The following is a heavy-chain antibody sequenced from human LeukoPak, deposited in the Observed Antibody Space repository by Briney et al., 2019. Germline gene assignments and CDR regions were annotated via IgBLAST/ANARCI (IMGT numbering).Heavy chain of an antibody. CDR3: ARQGYYSSGWYYWYFDL. D-gene: IGHD6-19*01. CDR1: GGSISSYY. CDR2: IYYSGST. V-gene: IGHV4-59*08. J-gene: IGHJ2*01. Sequence: SETLSLTCTVSGGSISSYYWSWIRRPPGKGLEWIGYIYYSGSTNYNPSLKSRVTISVDTSKNQFSLKLSSVTAADTAVYYCARQGYYSSGWYYWYFDLWGRGTLVTVSS.